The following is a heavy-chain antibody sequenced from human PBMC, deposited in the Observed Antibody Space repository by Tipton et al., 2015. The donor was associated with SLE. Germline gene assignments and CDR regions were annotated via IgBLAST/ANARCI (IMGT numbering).Heavy chain of an antibody. V-gene: IGHV4-34*01. CDR2: INHSGST. CDR1: GGSFSGYY. J-gene: IGHJ5*02. CDR3: AGGVILLCPAAKKTYWFDP. Sequence: TLPLTCAVYGGSFSGYYWSWIRQPPGKGLEWIGVINHSGSTNYNPPLKSRVTISVDTSKNQFSLKLSSVTAADTAVYYCAGGVILLCPAAKKTYWFDPWGQGTLGTVSS. D-gene: IGHD2-2*01.